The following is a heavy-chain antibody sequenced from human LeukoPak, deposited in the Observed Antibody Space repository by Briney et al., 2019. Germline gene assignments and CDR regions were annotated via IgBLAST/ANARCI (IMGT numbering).Heavy chain of an antibody. CDR1: GFIFRNHA. CDR2: VSASGGST. J-gene: IGHJ4*02. Sequence: GGSLRLSCAASGFIFRNHAMNWVRQAPGQGLEWVSGVSASGGSTFNTDSVKGRFSISRDNSKNTLYLEMNSLRPKDTALYYCAKSLGNQGVIDYWGQGTLVTVSS. V-gene: IGHV3-23*01. CDR3: AKSLGNQGVIDY. D-gene: IGHD3-10*01.